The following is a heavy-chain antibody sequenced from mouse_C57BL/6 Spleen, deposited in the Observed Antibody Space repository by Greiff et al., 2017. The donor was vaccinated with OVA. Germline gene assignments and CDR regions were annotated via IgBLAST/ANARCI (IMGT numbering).Heavy chain of an antibody. Sequence: EVHLVESEGGLVQPGSSMKLSCTASGFTFSDSYMAWVRQVPEKGLEWVANINYDGSSTYYLDSLKSRFIISRDNAKNILYLQMSSLKSEDTATYDCARFYDGYYGAMDYWGQGTSVTVSS. J-gene: IGHJ4*01. D-gene: IGHD2-3*01. CDR3: ARFYDGYYGAMDY. V-gene: IGHV5-16*01. CDR1: GFTFSDSY. CDR2: INYDGSST.